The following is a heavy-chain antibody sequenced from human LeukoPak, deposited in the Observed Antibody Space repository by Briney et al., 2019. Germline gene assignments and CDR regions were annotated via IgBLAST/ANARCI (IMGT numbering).Heavy chain of an antibody. CDR3: ATGGYSAWYDY. CDR2: IDSSGTT. Sequence: PSETLSLTCSVSDGPINTYFWSWIRQPAGKGLEWIGRIDSSGTTSLNPSLKSRVTISQDKSKKQFSLKLSSVTAADTAVYYCATGGYSAWYDYWGHGTQVIVSS. V-gene: IGHV4-4*07. CDR1: DGPINTYF. D-gene: IGHD6-19*01. J-gene: IGHJ4*01.